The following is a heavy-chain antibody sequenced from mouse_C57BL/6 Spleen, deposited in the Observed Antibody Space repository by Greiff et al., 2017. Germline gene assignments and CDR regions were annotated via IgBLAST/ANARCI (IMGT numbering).Heavy chain of an antibody. CDR1: GYTFTSYW. CDR2: IDPSDSYT. Sequence: VQLQQPGAELVMPGASVKLSCKASGYTFTSYWMHWVKQRPGQGLEWIVEIDPSDSYTNYNQKFKGKSTLTVDKSSSTAYMQLSSLTSEDSAVYYCARGEGGYAMDYWGQGTSVTVSS. J-gene: IGHJ4*01. CDR3: ARGEGGYAMDY. V-gene: IGHV1-69*01.